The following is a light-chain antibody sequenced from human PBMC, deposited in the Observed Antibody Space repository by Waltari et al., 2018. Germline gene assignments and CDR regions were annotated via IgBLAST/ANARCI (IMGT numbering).Light chain of an antibody. J-gene: IGLJ1*01. Sequence: QSALTQPRPVSGSPGQSVTLSCTGTSRDVGGYNYVSWYQQHPGKAPKLMIYDVSKRPSGVPDRFSGSKSGNTASLTISGLQAEDEADYYCCSYAGSYTYVFGTGTKVTVL. CDR3: CSYAGSYTYV. CDR2: DVS. V-gene: IGLV2-11*01. CDR1: SRDVGGYNY.